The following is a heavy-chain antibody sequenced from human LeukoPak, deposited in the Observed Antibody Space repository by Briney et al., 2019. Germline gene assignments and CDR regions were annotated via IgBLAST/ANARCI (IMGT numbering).Heavy chain of an antibody. J-gene: IGHJ4*02. CDR1: GGSISSYY. Sequence: SETLSLTCAVSGGSISSYYWSWIRQPPGKGLEWIGYIYYSGSTKYNPSLKSRVTISVDTSKNQFSLKLSSVTAADTAVYYCARGGWYYDCWGQGTLVTVSS. CDR2: IYYSGST. CDR3: ARGGWYYDC. V-gene: IGHV4-59*01. D-gene: IGHD6-19*01.